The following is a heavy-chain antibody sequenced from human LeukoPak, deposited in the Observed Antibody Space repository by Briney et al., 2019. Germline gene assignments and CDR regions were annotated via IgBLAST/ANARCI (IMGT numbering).Heavy chain of an antibody. J-gene: IGHJ1*01. D-gene: IGHD1-14*01. CDR3: AINLPANRRFQH. Sequence: ASVKVSCKAPGYTFTSYDINWVRQATGQGPEWMGWMNPNSGNTGYAQKFQGRVTMTRNTSISTAYMELSNVRSENTAMYYCAINLPANRRFQHWGQGTLVTVSS. CDR2: MNPNSGNT. CDR1: GYTFTSYD. V-gene: IGHV1-8*01.